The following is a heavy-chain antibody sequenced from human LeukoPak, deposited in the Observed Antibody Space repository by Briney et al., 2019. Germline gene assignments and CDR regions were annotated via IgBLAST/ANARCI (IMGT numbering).Heavy chain of an antibody. CDR2: ISYEGSNK. CDR3: ARASSRWNDVSGDAFDI. J-gene: IGHJ3*02. D-gene: IGHD1-1*01. Sequence: PGGSLRLSCAASGFSFCSYAMHWVRQAPGKGLEWVAVISYEGSNKYYADSVKGRFTISRDNSKNTLYLQMNSLRAEDTAVYYCARASSRWNDVSGDAFDIWGQGTMVTVSS. V-gene: IGHV3-30*04. CDR1: GFSFCSYA.